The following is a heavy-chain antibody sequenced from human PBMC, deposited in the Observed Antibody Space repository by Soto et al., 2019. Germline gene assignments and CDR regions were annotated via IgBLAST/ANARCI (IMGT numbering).Heavy chain of an antibody. Sequence: PGGSLRLSCAASGFTFSSYAMHWVRQAPGKGLEWVAVISYDGSNKYYADSVKGRFTISRDNSKNTLYLQMNSLRAEDTAVYYCAKGPGDYDHHDAFDIWGQGTMATVSS. CDR1: GFTFSSYA. D-gene: IGHD4-17*01. CDR3: AKGPGDYDHHDAFDI. V-gene: IGHV3-30-3*01. J-gene: IGHJ3*02. CDR2: ISYDGSNK.